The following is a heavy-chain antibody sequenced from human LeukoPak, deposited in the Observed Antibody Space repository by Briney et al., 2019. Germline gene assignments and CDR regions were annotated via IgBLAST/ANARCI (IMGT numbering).Heavy chain of an antibody. Sequence: SETLSLTCAVYGGSFSGYYWSWIRQPPGKGLEWIGEINHSGSTNYNPSLKSRVTISVDTSKNQFSLKLSSVTAADTAVYYCATRGWGSNHWGQGTLVTVSS. V-gene: IGHV4-34*01. J-gene: IGHJ1*01. CDR2: INHSGST. D-gene: IGHD3-16*01. CDR3: ATRGWGSNH. CDR1: GGSFSGYY.